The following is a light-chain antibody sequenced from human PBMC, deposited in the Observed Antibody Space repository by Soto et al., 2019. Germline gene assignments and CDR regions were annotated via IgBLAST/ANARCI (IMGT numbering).Light chain of an antibody. V-gene: IGKV1-13*02. J-gene: IGKJ1*01. CDR2: DAS. CDR1: QDIRSA. Sequence: AVQLTQSPSSLSASVGDRVSITCRASQDIRSALAWYQQKPGEGPKVLIYDASSLESGVPSRFSGSGSGTDFTLTISSLQLEDFATYYCQHFFGYPWTFGQGTKVEIK. CDR3: QHFFGYPWT.